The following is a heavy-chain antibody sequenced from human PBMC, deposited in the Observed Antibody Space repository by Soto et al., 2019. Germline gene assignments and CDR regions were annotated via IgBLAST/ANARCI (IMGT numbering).Heavy chain of an antibody. J-gene: IGHJ6*02. CDR1: GYIFVNYG. CDR2: ISPYTGNT. V-gene: IGHV1-18*01. Sequence: QVQLVQSGDEVKKPGASVKVSCKPCGYIFVNYGIAWVRQAPGQGLEWMGWISPYTGNTHSATKVQGRLTMTTDTSTSTAYMELGSLTSDDTAVYYCVMVDNFVTPTPQDVWGQGTTVTVSS. CDR3: VMVDNFVTPTPQDV. D-gene: IGHD3-16*02.